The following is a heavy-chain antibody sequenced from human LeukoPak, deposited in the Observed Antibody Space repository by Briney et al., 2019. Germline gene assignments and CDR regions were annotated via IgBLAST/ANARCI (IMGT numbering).Heavy chain of an antibody. J-gene: IGHJ4*02. D-gene: IGHD2-15*01. CDR2: IYPYDSDT. CDR3: ARLGYCSSGLCYGGDY. CDR1: GYRFDTYW. Sequence: RGESLKISCKGFGYRFDTYWIGWVRRLPGKGLEWMGTIYPYDSDTRYSPSFQGQVTISVDKSISTAYLQWTSLKASDTAIFYCARLGYCSSGLCYGGDYWGQGTLVTVSS. V-gene: IGHV5-51*01.